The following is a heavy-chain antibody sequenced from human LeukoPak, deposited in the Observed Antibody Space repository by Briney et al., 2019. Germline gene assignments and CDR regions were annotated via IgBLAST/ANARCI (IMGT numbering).Heavy chain of an antibody. CDR2: IIPIFGTA. CDR3: ARGDIVATTGGYYFDY. D-gene: IGHD5-12*01. Sequence: SVKVSCKASGGTFSSYAISWVRQAPGQGLEWMGGIIPIFGTANYAQKFQGRVTITADKSTSTAYIELSSLRSEDTAVYYCARGDIVATTGGYYFDYWGQGTLVTVSS. J-gene: IGHJ4*02. CDR1: GGTFSSYA. V-gene: IGHV1-69*06.